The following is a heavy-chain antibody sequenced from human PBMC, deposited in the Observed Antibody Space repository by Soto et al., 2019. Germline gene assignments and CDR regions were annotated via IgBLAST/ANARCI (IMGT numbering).Heavy chain of an antibody. CDR3: ARHIPAAGIYCYYYGMDV. Sequence: SETLSLTCTVSGGSISSSSYYWGWIRQPPGKGLEWIGSIYYSGSTYYNTSLKSRVTITVDTSKNQLSLKLSSVTAADTAVFYCARHIPAAGIYCYYYGMDVWGQGTTVTVSS. D-gene: IGHD6-13*01. V-gene: IGHV4-39*01. J-gene: IGHJ6*02. CDR1: GGSISSSSYY. CDR2: IYYSGST.